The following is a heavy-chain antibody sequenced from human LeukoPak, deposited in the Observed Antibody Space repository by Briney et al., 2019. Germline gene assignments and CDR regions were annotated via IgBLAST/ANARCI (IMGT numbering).Heavy chain of an antibody. CDR1: GGSVSSGDYY. Sequence: PSETLSLTCTVSGGSVSSGDYYWSWIRQPPGKGLEWIGYIYYSGSTYYNPSLKSRVTISVDTSKNQFSLKLSSVTAADTAVYYCARAYYYDSSGYYHDYWGQGTLVTVSS. V-gene: IGHV4-30-4*01. CDR2: IYYSGST. CDR3: ARAYYYDSSGYYHDY. D-gene: IGHD3-22*01. J-gene: IGHJ4*02.